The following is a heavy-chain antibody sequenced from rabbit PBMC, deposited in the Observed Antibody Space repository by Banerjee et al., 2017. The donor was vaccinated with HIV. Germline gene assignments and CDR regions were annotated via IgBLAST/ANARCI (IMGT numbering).Heavy chain of an antibody. Sequence: GFSFSSSYWISWVRQAPGKGLEWIACINTSSGNTVYASWAKGRFTISKTSSTTVTLQMTSLTAADTATYFCARGAGHADYGDASLWGQGTLVTVS. CDR1: GFSFSSSYW. CDR2: INTSSGNT. D-gene: IGHD2-1*01. V-gene: IGHV1S45*01. J-gene: IGHJ4*01. CDR3: ARGAGHADYGDASL.